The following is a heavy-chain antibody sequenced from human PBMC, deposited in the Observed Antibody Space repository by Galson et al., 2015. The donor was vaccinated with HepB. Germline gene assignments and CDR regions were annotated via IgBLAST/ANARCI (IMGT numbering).Heavy chain of an antibody. CDR2: ISYDGSNK. CDR1: GFTFSSYA. D-gene: IGHD7-27*01. CDR3: AREWGPFDY. Sequence: SLRLSCAASGFTFSSYAMHWVRQAPGKGLEWVAVISYDGSNKYYADSAKGRFTISRDNSKNTLYLQMNSLRAEDTAVYYCAREWGPFDYWGQGTLVTVSS. V-gene: IGHV3-30*04. J-gene: IGHJ4*02.